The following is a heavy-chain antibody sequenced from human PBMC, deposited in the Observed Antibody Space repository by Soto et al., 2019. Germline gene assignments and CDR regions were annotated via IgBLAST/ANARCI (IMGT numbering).Heavy chain of an antibody. CDR3: ARDAEDVEVVVAALGYFDY. CDR2: IHPSGGST. D-gene: IGHD2-15*01. V-gene: IGHV1-46*01. Sequence: QVQLVQSGAEVKKPGASVKVSCKASGYTFTSYYMHWVRQAPGQGLEWMGIIHPSGGSTSYAQKYKGSVTMTRDTSKSPVYKELSSVRSEDTAVYYCARDAEDVEVVVAALGYFDYWGQGTLVAVSS. CDR1: GYTFTSYY. J-gene: IGHJ4*02.